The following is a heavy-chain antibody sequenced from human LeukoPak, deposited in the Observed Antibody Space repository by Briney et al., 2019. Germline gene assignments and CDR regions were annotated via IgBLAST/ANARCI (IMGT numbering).Heavy chain of an antibody. J-gene: IGHJ6*03. D-gene: IGHD1-14*01. CDR1: GFTFSSYG. CDR2: ISYDGSNK. CDR3: AKEPGDYYYMDV. Sequence: GGSLRLSCAASGFTFSSYGMRWVRQAPGKGLEWVAVISYDGSNKYYADSVKGRFTISRDNSKNTLYLQMNSLRAEDTAVYYCAKEPGDYYYMDVWGKGTTVTVSS. V-gene: IGHV3-30*18.